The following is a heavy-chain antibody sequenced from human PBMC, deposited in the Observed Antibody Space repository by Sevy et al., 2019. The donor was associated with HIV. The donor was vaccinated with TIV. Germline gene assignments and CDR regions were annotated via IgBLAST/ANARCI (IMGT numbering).Heavy chain of an antibody. J-gene: IGHJ6*02. V-gene: IGHV4-31*03. CDR2: IYYSGDT. CDR3: ATYNRHGVSTQVHYYYYGMDG. Sequence: SETLSLTCTVSGDSISSGDYYLSWIRQHPGRGLEWIGYIYYSGDTYYTPSLKSRVTISVDTSKNHFSLKQSSVTAADTAVCYCATYNRHGVSTQVHYYYYGMDGWGQGTTVTVSS. D-gene: IGHD1-1*01. CDR1: GDSISSGDYY.